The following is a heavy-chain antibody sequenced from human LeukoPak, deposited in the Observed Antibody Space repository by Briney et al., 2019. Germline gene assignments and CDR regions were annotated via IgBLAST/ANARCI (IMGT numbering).Heavy chain of an antibody. CDR1: GFTFSSYG. Sequence: GGSLRLSCAASGFTFSSYGMHWVRQAPGKGLEWVAFIRYDGSNKYYADSVKGRFTISRDNSKNTLYLQMNSLRAEDTAVYYCAKVIDYGDLRGLFDYWGQGTLVTVSS. CDR3: AKVIDYGDLRGLFDY. J-gene: IGHJ4*02. CDR2: IRYDGSNK. D-gene: IGHD4-17*01. V-gene: IGHV3-30*02.